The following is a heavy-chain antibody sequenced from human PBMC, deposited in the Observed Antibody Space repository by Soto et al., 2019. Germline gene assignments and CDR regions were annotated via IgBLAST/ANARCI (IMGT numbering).Heavy chain of an antibody. CDR3: ARRGSASLRNWFDS. J-gene: IGHJ5*01. CDR2: IYYDGST. Sequence: SETLSLTCSVSGGSITSTIDYLGWIGQSPGKGLEWIGNIYYDGSTFYNPSLKSRVTISVDTSKRQFSLRVSSVTAADTAVYYCARRGSASLRNWFDSWGHGTVATVSS. CDR1: GGSITSTIDY. D-gene: IGHD3-16*01. V-gene: IGHV4-39*01.